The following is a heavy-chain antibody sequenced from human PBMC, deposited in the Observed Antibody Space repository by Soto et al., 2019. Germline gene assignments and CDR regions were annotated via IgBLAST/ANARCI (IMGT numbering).Heavy chain of an antibody. J-gene: IGHJ4*02. CDR2: IFYSGNT. D-gene: IGHD6-13*01. CDR3: ARLRIPGTLQGPYYFGY. Sequence: SETLSLTCTVSSGSISYYYWSWIRQPPGKGLEWIGYIFYSGNTNYNPSLKSRVTISVDTSKNQFSLKLSSVTAADTAVYYCARLRIPGTLQGPYYFGYWGQGALVTVSS. V-gene: IGHV4-59*08. CDR1: SGSISYYY.